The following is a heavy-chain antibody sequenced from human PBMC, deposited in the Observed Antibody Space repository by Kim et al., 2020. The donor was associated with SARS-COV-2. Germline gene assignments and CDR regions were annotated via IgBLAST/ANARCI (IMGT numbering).Heavy chain of an antibody. Sequence: SETLSLTCTVSGGSISSSSYYWGWIRQPPGKGLEWIGSIYYSGSTYYNPSLKSRVTISVDTSKNQFSLKLSSVTAADTAVYYCARHPPVQWLVYWGQGTLVTVSS. CDR2: IYYSGST. V-gene: IGHV4-39*01. D-gene: IGHD6-19*01. CDR1: GGSISSSSYY. CDR3: ARHPPVQWLVY. J-gene: IGHJ4*02.